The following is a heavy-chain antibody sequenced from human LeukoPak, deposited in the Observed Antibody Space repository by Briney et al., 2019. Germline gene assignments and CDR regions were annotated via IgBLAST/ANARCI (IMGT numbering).Heavy chain of an antibody. J-gene: IGHJ4*02. CDR1: GGTFSSYA. CDR2: IIPIFGTA. V-gene: IGHV1-69*01. D-gene: IGHD2-2*01. Sequence: SVKVSCKASGGTFSSYAISWVRQAPGQGLEWMGGIIPIFGTANYAQKFQGRVTITADESTSTAYMVLSSLRSEDTAVYYCARRGYQLLEGFDYWGQGTLVTVSS. CDR3: ARRGYQLLEGFDY.